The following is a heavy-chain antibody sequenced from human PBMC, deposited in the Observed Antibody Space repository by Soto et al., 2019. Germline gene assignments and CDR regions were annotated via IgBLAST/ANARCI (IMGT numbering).Heavy chain of an antibody. J-gene: IGHJ4*02. Sequence: EVQLVESGGGLVQPGGSLRLSCAASGLTFSSYWMHWVRQAPGKGLVWVSRISGDGTTTNYADSVKGRFTISRDNAKNMLHLQMYSLRAEDTAVYYCATVTAGGTRSFDYWGQGTLVTVSP. CDR3: ATVTAGGTRSFDY. D-gene: IGHD2-8*01. CDR2: ISGDGTTT. V-gene: IGHV3-74*01. CDR1: GLTFSSYW.